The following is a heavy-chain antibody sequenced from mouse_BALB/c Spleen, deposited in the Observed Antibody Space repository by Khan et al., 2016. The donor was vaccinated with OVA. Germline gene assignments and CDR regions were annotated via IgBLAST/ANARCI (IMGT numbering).Heavy chain of an antibody. CDR3: ARRNYFGYTFAY. CDR1: GYTFTDYY. CDR2: ISPGSGDT. V-gene: IGHV1-77*01. D-gene: IGHD1-2*01. J-gene: IGHJ3*01. Sequence: QVQLQQSGAELARPGASVKLSCKASGYTFTDYYINWVKQRTGQGLEWIGEISPGSGDTYYNAKFKGTATLTADKSSSTAYMQPSSLTSEASAVYFCARRNYFGYTFAYWGQGTLVTVSA.